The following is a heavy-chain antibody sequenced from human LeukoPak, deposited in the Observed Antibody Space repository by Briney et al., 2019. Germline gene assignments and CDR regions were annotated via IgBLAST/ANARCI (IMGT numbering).Heavy chain of an antibody. CDR2: ISGGAGST. D-gene: IGHD2-15*01. V-gene: IGHV3-23*01. Sequence: GGSLRLSCAASGFTFSSYAMSWVRQAPGKRLEWVSTISGGAGSTYYAVSVKGRFTIARDNSKNTVYLQMNSLRAEDTAVYYCAKSGLSRFDYWGQGTRVTVSS. J-gene: IGHJ4*02. CDR1: GFTFSSYA. CDR3: AKSGLSRFDY.